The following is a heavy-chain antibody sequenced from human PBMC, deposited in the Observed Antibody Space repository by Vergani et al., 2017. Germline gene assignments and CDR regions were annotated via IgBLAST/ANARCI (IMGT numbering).Heavy chain of an antibody. V-gene: IGHV4-39*01. Sequence: QLQLQESGPGLVKPSETLSLTCTVSGGSISSSSYYWGWIRQPPGKGLEWIGSIYYSGSTYYNPSLKSRVTISVDTSKNQFSLKLSSVTAADTAVYYCAGRFGQLERGDYYYGMDVWGQGTTVTVSS. CDR2: IYYSGST. D-gene: IGHD1-1*01. J-gene: IGHJ6*02. CDR1: GGSISSSSYY. CDR3: AGRFGQLERGDYYYGMDV.